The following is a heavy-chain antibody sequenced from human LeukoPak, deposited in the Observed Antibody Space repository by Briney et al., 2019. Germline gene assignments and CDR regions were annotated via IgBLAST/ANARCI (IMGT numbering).Heavy chain of an antibody. V-gene: IGHV3-53*01. CDR3: ARDRMITFGGVIAPFGY. CDR2: IYSGGST. Sequence: GGSLRLSCAASGFTVSSNYMSWVRQAPGKGLEWVSVIYSGGSTYYADSVKGRFSISRDNSKNTLYLQMNSLRAEDTAVFYCARDRMITFGGVIAPFGYWGQGTLVTVSS. CDR1: GFTVSSNY. J-gene: IGHJ4*02. D-gene: IGHD3-16*02.